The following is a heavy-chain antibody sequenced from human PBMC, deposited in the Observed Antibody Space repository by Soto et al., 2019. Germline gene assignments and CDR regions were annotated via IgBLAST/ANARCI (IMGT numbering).Heavy chain of an antibody. CDR1: GGTFSNYA. D-gene: IGHD2-15*01. Sequence: QVQLVQSGAEVKKPGSSVKVSCKASGGTFSNYAISWVRQAPGQGLEWMGGIIPIFATANYAQKFQGRVTINADESTSTAYMELGSLRSEDTAVYYCARGRYCSGGSCYSSFDIWGQGTMVTVSS. CDR2: IIPIFATA. J-gene: IGHJ3*02. V-gene: IGHV1-69*01. CDR3: ARGRYCSGGSCYSSFDI.